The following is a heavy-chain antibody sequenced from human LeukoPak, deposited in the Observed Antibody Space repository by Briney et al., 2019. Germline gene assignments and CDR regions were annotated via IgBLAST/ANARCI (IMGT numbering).Heavy chain of an antibody. Sequence: GGSLRLSCAASGFTFSSYAMHWVRQAPGKGLEWVAVISYDGSNKYYADSVKGRFTISRDNSKNTLCLQMNSLRAEDTAVYYCAGEGMEYSYSNWFDPWGQGTLVTVSS. D-gene: IGHD5-18*01. CDR2: ISYDGSNK. J-gene: IGHJ5*02. CDR3: AGEGMEYSYSNWFDP. V-gene: IGHV3-30*04. CDR1: GFTFSSYA.